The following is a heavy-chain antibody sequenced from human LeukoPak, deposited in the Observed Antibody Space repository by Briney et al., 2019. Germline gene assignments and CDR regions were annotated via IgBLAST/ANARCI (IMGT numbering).Heavy chain of an antibody. CDR3: ARDMGLAARSYYYYYMDV. CDR1: GGSISSYY. Sequence: SETLSLTCTVSGGSISSYYWSWIRQPAGKGLKWIGRIYTSGSTNYNPSLKSRVTMSVDTSKNQFSLKLSSVTAADTAVYYCARDMGLAARSYYYYYMDVWGKGTTVTVSS. J-gene: IGHJ6*03. V-gene: IGHV4-4*07. D-gene: IGHD6-6*01. CDR2: IYTSGST.